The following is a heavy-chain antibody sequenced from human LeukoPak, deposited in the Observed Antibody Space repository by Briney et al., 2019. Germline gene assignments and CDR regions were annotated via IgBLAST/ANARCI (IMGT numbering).Heavy chain of an antibody. J-gene: IGHJ4*02. Sequence: SETLSLTCTVSGASISSSSYYWGWIRQPPGKGLEWIGSIYYSGSTYYNPSLKSRVTISVDTSKKQFSLKLSSVTAADTAVYYCARQTYYSSGYFDYWGQGTPVTVSS. CDR2: IYYSGST. CDR3: ARQTYYSSGYFDY. D-gene: IGHD3-22*01. CDR1: GASISSSSYY. V-gene: IGHV4-39*01.